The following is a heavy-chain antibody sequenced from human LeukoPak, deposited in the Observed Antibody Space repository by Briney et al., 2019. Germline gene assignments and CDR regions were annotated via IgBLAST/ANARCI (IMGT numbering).Heavy chain of an antibody. CDR3: ARLVGATSRYFDY. Sequence: GGSLRLSCAASGFTFSDYYMSWIRQAPGKGLEWVSYISSSGSTIYYADSMKGRFTISRDNAKNSLYLQMNSLRAEDTAVYYCARLVGATSRYFDYWGQGTLVTVSS. D-gene: IGHD1-26*01. J-gene: IGHJ4*02. CDR2: ISSSGSTI. V-gene: IGHV3-11*04. CDR1: GFTFSDYY.